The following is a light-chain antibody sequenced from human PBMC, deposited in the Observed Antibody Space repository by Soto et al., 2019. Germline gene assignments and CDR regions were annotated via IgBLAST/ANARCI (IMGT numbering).Light chain of an antibody. CDR1: QDISNY. CDR2: DAS. V-gene: IGKV1-33*01. CDR3: QQYDNLLIT. J-gene: IGKJ5*01. Sequence: DIQMTQSPSSLSASVGDRVTITCQASQDISNYLNWYQQKPGKAPQLLIYDASNLETGVTSRFSGSGSGTDFTFTISSLQTEDIATYYCQQYDNLLITFGQGTRLEIK.